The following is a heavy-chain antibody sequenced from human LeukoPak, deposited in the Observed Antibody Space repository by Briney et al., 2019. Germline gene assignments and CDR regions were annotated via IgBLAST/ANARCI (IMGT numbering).Heavy chain of an antibody. D-gene: IGHD6-13*01. Sequence: SETLSLTCAVYGGSSSGYYWSRIRQPPGKGLEWIGEINHSGSTNYNPSLKSRVTISVDTSKNQFSLKLSSVTAADTAVYYCARVYIGSSSWYADYWGQGTLVTVSS. V-gene: IGHV4-34*01. CDR2: INHSGST. CDR1: GGSSSGYY. J-gene: IGHJ4*02. CDR3: ARVYIGSSSWYADY.